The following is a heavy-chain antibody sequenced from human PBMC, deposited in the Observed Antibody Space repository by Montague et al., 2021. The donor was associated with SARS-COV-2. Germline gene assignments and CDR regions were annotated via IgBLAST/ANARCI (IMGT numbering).Heavy chain of an antibody. CDR3: ARTYYDILTGYYNFDY. CDR2: IYYSGST. D-gene: IGHD3-9*01. Sequence: TPSLTCTVSGGSISSGGYYWSWIRQHPGKGLEWIGYIYYSGSTYYNPSLKSRVTISVDTSKNQFSLKLSSVTAADTAVYYCARTYYDILTGYYNFDYWGQGTLVTVSS. CDR1: GGSISSGGYY. J-gene: IGHJ4*02. V-gene: IGHV4-31*03.